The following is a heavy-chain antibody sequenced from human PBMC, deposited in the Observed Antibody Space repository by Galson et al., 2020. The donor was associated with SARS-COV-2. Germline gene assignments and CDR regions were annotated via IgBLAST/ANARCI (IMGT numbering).Heavy chain of an antibody. V-gene: IGHV6-1*01. Sequence: HLETLSLTCAISGDSVSSNSAAWNWIRPSPSRGLEWLGRTYYRYKWYNDYAVSVKSRITINPDTSKNQFSLQLNSVTPEDTAVYYCAREMATSYYYYYYMDVWGKGTTVTVSS. CDR2: TYYRYKWYN. D-gene: IGHD5-12*01. CDR3: AREMATSYYYYYYMDV. J-gene: IGHJ6*03. CDR1: GDSVSSNSAA.